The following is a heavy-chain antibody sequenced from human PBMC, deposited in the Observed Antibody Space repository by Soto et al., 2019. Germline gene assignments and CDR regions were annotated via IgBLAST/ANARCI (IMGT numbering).Heavy chain of an antibody. Sequence: GASVKVSCKASGGTFSSYAISWVRQAPGQGLEWMGGIIPIFGTANYAQKFLGRVTITADESTSTAYMELSSLRSEDTAVYYCARVTTNGFLGDYYYYGMDVWGQGTTVTVSS. CDR3: ARVTTNGFLGDYYYYGMDV. V-gene: IGHV1-69*13. CDR2: IIPIFGTA. D-gene: IGHD2-8*01. J-gene: IGHJ6*02. CDR1: GGTFSSYA.